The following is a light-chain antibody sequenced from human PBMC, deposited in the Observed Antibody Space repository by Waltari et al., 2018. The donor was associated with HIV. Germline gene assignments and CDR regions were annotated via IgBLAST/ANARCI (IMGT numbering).Light chain of an antibody. Sequence: EMLLTQSPGTLSLPPGDRAALSCRTSRSVAGDFLAWYQQRPGQAPRVLISGASTRAADVPERFSGSGSGTNFSLTIDGLHSEDSGLYFCQQYGSLGRAFGQGTKV. V-gene: IGKV3-20*01. CDR3: QQYGSLGRA. J-gene: IGKJ1*01. CDR2: GAS. CDR1: RSVAGDF.